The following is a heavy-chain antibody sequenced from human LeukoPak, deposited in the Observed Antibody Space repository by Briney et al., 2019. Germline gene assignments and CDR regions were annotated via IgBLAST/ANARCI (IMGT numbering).Heavy chain of an antibody. CDR1: GGSISSYY. V-gene: IGHV4-4*07. J-gene: IGHJ3*02. CDR2: IYTSGST. D-gene: IGHD4-17*01. Sequence: SETLSLTCTVSGGSISSYYWSWIRQPAGKGLEWIGRIYTSGSTNYNPSLKSRVTISVDRSKNQFSLKLSSVTAADTAVYYCAREPDYGDSPAAFDIWGQGTMVTVSS. CDR3: AREPDYGDSPAAFDI.